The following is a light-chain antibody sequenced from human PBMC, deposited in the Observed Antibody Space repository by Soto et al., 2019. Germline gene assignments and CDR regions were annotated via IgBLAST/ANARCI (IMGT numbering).Light chain of an antibody. CDR3: CSSAGSCPWV. V-gene: IGLV2-11*01. J-gene: IGLJ3*02. Sequence: QSALTQPRSVSGSPGQSVTISCTGTSSDVGGYNYVSWYQQHPGKAPKLMIYDVSKRPSGVPDRFSGSKSGNTASLTISGLQAEDEADYYCCSSAGSCPWVFGGGTKLTVL. CDR1: SSDVGGYNY. CDR2: DVS.